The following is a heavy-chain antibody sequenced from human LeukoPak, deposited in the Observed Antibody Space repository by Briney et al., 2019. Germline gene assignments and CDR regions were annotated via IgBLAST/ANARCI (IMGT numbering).Heavy chain of an antibody. Sequence: GGSLRLSCAASGFTFSSYSMNWVRQAPGKGLEWGSYISSSSSTIYYADSVKGRFTISRDNAKNSLYLQMNSLRAEDTAVCYCARDMGELLYYYYYYMDVWGKGTTVTVSS. J-gene: IGHJ6*03. V-gene: IGHV3-48*01. CDR1: GFTFSSYS. CDR2: ISSSSSTI. CDR3: ARDMGELLYYYYYYMDV. D-gene: IGHD1-26*01.